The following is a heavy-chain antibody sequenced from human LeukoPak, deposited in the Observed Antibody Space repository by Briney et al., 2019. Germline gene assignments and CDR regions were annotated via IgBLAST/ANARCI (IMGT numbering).Heavy chain of an antibody. V-gene: IGHV1-2*06. J-gene: IGHJ4*02. D-gene: IGHD3-22*01. CDR3: ARAGYYESSGYYEY. CDR2: INPNSGGT. CDR1: GYTFTLYD. Sequence: ASVKVSCKASGYTFTLYDINWVRQAPGQGLEWMGRINPNSGGTNYAQKFQGRVTMTRDTSISTVYMELSRLRSDDTAVYYCARAGYYESSGYYEYWGQGTLVTVSS.